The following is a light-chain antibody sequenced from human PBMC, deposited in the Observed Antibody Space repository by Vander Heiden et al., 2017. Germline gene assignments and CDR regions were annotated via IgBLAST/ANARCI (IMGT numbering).Light chain of an antibody. J-gene: IGKJ1*01. CDR2: WAS. CDR3: HQYYTTPRT. CDR1: QSVLKNSNNKNY. Sequence: DSVMTQSPYSLAVSLGEMTPINCKSSQSVLKNSNNKNYLSWYQVKPGQPPKLLIYWASTRESGVPDRFSGSESGTDFSLTISSLQAEDVAVYYCHQYYTTPRTFGQGTKLEI. V-gene: IGKV4-1*01.